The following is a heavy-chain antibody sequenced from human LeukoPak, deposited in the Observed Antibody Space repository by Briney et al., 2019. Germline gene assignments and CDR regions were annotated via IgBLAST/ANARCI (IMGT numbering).Heavy chain of an antibody. D-gene: IGHD5-24*01. CDR2: INHSGST. V-gene: IGHV4-34*01. Sequence: SETLSLTCAVYGGSFSGYYWSWIRQPPGKGLEWIGEINHSGSTNYNPSLKRRVAISVDPSKNQLSLRLSSVTAADTAVYYWARGPMADYWGQGTLVTVSS. CDR1: GGSFSGYY. J-gene: IGHJ4*02. CDR3: ARGPMADY.